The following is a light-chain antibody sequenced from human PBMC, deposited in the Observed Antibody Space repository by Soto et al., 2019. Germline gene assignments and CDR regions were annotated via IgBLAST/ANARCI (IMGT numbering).Light chain of an antibody. CDR3: LQHYSYPWT. CDR2: TAS. V-gene: IGKV1-17*03. J-gene: IGKJ1*01. Sequence: DIQMTQSPSAMSASVGDRVTITCRASQGMSNYLTWFQQKPGKLPKRLIYTASSLQSGVPSRFSGSGSGTEFTLTISSLQPEDSATDYCLQHYSYPWTFGQGTKVEIK. CDR1: QGMSNY.